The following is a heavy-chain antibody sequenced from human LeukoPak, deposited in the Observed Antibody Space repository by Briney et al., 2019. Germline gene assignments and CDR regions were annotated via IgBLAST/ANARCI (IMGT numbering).Heavy chain of an antibody. CDR2: IKSNTDDGTT. CDR3: TRTLYAIDP. J-gene: IGHJ5*02. Sequence: GGSLRLSCAASGFTFSNAWMSWVRQVPGQGLEWVGRIKSNTDDGTTDYAAPVKGRFTISRDDSKSIAYLQMNSLKTEDTAVYYCTRTLYAIDPWGQGTLVTVSS. D-gene: IGHD3-16*01. CDR1: GFTFSNAW. V-gene: IGHV3-15*01.